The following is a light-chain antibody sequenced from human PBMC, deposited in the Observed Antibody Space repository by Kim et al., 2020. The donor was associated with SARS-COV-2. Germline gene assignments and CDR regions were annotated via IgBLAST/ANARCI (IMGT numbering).Light chain of an antibody. CDR3: QSYDGSRGV. V-gene: IGLV6-57*01. CDR2: EEN. Sequence: GKTVSISGTRSDGNIAVKYVEWYQQRPGRSPITVIYEENQRPSRVPDRFSGSIDSSSNSASLTISGLKTEDEADYYCQSYDGSRGVFGGGTKLTVL. J-gene: IGLJ3*02. CDR1: DGNIAVKY.